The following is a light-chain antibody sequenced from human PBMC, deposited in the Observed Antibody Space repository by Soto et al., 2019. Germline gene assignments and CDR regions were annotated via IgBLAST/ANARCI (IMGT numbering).Light chain of an antibody. V-gene: IGKV3-20*01. CDR3: QQYGSSRWT. Sequence: ELVMTQVPAPLSVSPGERATLSCRASQSVSSDYLAWYQEKHGQAHRXXVYGASSRATGIPDRFSGNVYGTDVTITISRLETEDVSVYYGQQYGSSRWTFGQGTKVEIK. CDR1: QSVSSDY. J-gene: IGKJ1*01. CDR2: GAS.